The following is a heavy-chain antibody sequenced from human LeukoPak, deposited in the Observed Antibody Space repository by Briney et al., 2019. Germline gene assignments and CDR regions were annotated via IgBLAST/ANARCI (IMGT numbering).Heavy chain of an antibody. CDR3: ARDSSGRYYLDGFDI. Sequence: PSETLSLSCTVSGGSMIDYYWSWIRRPAGKRLEWICRIHTSGSTNYNPSLKSRVTMSVDTSNNQISLNLRSVTAADTAVYYCARDSSGRYYLDGFDIWGQGTMVTVSS. V-gene: IGHV4-4*07. J-gene: IGHJ3*02. D-gene: IGHD3-10*01. CDR2: IHTSGST. CDR1: GGSMIDYY.